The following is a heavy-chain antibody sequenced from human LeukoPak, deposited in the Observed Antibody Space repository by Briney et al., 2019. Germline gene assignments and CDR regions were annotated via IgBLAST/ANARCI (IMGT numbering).Heavy chain of an antibody. CDR2: IKQDGSEK. J-gene: IGHJ4*02. D-gene: IGHD3-10*01. CDR3: ARCYASGSYGIDY. V-gene: IGHV3-7*01. CDR1: GFTFSSYW. Sequence: GGSLRLSCAASGFTFSSYWMSWVRQAPGKGLESVANIKQDGSEKYYVDSVKGRFTISRDNAKNSLSLQMNSLGAEDTAVYYCARCYASGSYGIDYWGQGTLVTVSS.